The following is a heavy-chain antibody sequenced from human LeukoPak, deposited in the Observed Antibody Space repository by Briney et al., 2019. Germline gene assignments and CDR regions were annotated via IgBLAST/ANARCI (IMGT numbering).Heavy chain of an antibody. J-gene: IGHJ4*02. CDR2: IYYSGST. V-gene: IGHV4-31*03. D-gene: IGHD3-9*01. CDR1: GGSISSGGYY. CDR3: ARKKGILTAFDY. Sequence: SETLSLTCTVSGGSISSGGYYWSWIRQHPGKGLEWIGYIYYSGSTYYNPSLKSRVTISVDTSKNQFSLKLSSVTAADTAAYYCARKKGILTAFDYWGQGTLVTVSS.